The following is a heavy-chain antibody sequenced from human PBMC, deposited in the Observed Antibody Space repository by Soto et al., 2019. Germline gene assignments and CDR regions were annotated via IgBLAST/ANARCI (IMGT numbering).Heavy chain of an antibody. CDR2: SSATGAGT. V-gene: IGHV3-23*01. CDR3: AKDRRAGGNYGFYSDF. Sequence: EVQLLESGGGLVQPGGSLRLSCAASGFTFSSYGMTWVRQAPGKGLEWVSFSSATGAGTYYADSVKGRFTISRANSKNARYLQMTSLRADDTAVYYCAKDRRAGGNYGFYSDFWGQGALVIVSS. D-gene: IGHD1-7*01. J-gene: IGHJ4*02. CDR1: GFTFSSYG.